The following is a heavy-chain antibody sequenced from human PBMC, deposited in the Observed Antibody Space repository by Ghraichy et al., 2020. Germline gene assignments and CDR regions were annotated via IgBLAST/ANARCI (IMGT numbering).Heavy chain of an antibody. D-gene: IGHD5-24*01. CDR2: INHSGST. Sequence: SETLSLTCAVYGGSFSGYYWSWIRQPPGKGLEWIGEINHSGSTNYNPSLKSRVTISVDTSKNQFSLKLSSVTAADTAVYYCARGPIYGMDVWGQGTTVTVSS. J-gene: IGHJ6*02. CDR3: ARGPIYGMDV. V-gene: IGHV4-34*01. CDR1: GGSFSGYY.